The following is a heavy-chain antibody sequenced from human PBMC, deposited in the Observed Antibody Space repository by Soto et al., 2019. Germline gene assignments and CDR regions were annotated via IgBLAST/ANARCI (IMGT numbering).Heavy chain of an antibody. V-gene: IGHV3-23*01. CDR1: GFTFSSYA. J-gene: IGHJ1*01. CDR2: ISGSGGST. D-gene: IGHD6-13*01. Sequence: GSLRLSCAASGFTFSSYAMSWVRQAPGKGLEWVSAISGSGGSTYYADSVKGRFTISRDNSKNTLYLQMNSLRAEDTAVYYCEKDRESSSWRYWGQGTLVTVSS. CDR3: EKDRESSSWRY.